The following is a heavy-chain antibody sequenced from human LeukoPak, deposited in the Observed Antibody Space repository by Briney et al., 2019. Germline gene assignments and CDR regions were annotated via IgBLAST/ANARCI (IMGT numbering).Heavy chain of an antibody. CDR1: GYAFTGSY. CDR3: ARGLRMPGGLS. D-gene: IGHD2-15*01. J-gene: IGHJ5*02. Sequence: ASVKVSCKAAGYAFTGSYIHWVRQAPGQGLEWMGWINPNNGFTAYAQNFQGRVTMTRDTSISTAYMDLSRLTSDDTAVYYCARGLRMPGGLSWGQGTLVTVSS. V-gene: IGHV1-2*02. CDR2: INPNNGFT.